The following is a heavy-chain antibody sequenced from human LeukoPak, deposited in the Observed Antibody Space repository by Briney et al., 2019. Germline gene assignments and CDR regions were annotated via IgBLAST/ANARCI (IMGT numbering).Heavy chain of an antibody. CDR3: ARDRSSSYTRDWFDP. V-gene: IGHV4-4*07. J-gene: IGHJ5*02. CDR1: GGSINGYY. D-gene: IGHD6-13*01. Sequence: SETLSLTCTVSGGSINGYYWSWIRQPAGKGLEWIGRVYNSESINYNPSLKSRVTMSIDTSKNQFSLKLNSVTAADTAVYYCARDRSSSYTRDWFDPWGQGALVTVSS. CDR2: VYNSESI.